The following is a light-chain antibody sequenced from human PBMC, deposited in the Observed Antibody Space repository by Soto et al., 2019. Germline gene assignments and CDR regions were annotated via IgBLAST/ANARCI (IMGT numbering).Light chain of an antibody. CDR1: ETITRGY. CDR2: GAS. V-gene: IGKV3-20*01. Sequence: IVLTQSPGPLSSSAGERATLSCRASETITRGYLAWYQQKPGQAPRLLIYGASSTATGIPDRFSGSVSGTDFTLTISRLETEDFAVYYCQQYGSSLRTFGQGTKVDIK. J-gene: IGKJ1*01. CDR3: QQYGSSLRT.